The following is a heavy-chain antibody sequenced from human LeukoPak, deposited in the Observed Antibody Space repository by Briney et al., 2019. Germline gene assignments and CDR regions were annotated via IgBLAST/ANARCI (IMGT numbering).Heavy chain of an antibody. V-gene: IGHV3-7*01. Sequence: GGSLRLSCAASGFIFSSYDMNWVRQAPGKGLEWVANIKEDGSDKYYVDSVKGRFTISRDNAKNSLYLQMNSLRAEDTALYYCATGPSYCGGDCYYYFAYWGQGTLVTVSS. CDR2: IKEDGSDK. CDR1: GFIFSSYD. J-gene: IGHJ4*02. CDR3: ATGPSYCGGDCYYYFAY. D-gene: IGHD2-21*01.